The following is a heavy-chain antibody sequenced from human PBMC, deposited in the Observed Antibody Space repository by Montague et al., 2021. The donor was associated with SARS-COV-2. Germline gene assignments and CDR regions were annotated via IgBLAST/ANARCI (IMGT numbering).Heavy chain of an antibody. CDR3: ARETTVRYYYYYGMDV. D-gene: IGHD4-17*01. V-gene: IGHV4-4*02. CDR1: GGSISSSNW. Sequence: SETLSLTCAVSGGSISSSNWWSWVRQPPGKGLEWIGEIYHSGSTNYSPSLKSRVTISVDKSKNQFSLKLSSVTAADTAVYYCARETTVRYYYYYGMDVWGQGTTVTVSS. CDR2: IYHSGST. J-gene: IGHJ6*02.